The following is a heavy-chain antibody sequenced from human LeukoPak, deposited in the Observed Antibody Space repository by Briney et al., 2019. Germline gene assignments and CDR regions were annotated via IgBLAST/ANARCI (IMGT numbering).Heavy chain of an antibody. V-gene: IGHV4-59*01. D-gene: IGHD3-10*01. CDR3: AKDAVSPGEDYYDP. Sequence: PSETLSLTCTVSGGSMSGYYWSWIRQTPAGGLEWIGYFYYTGLTRSNPSFKSRVTIAEDTSKNQFSLRLTSMTAADTAIYYCAKDAVSPGEDYYDPWGPGTLVTVSS. J-gene: IGHJ5*02. CDR2: FYYTGLT. CDR1: GGSMSGYY.